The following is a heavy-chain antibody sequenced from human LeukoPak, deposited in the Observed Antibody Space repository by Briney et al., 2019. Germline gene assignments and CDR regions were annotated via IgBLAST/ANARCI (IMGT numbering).Heavy chain of an antibody. V-gene: IGHV3-23*01. CDR3: AKDRPNYYGTNGHYYRRDGDC. CDR1: GFTFSSYA. Sequence: GGSLRLSCVASGFTFSSYAMSWVRQAAGKGLEWVSSTSSSGETTYYADSVKGRFTFSRDNSRNTLYLQMNSLRAEDTAVYYCAKDRPNYYGTNGHYYRRDGDCWGQGTLVTVSS. J-gene: IGHJ4*02. CDR2: TSSSGETT. D-gene: IGHD3-22*01.